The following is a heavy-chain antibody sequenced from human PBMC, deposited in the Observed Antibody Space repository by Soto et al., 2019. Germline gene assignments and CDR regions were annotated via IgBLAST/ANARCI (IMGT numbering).Heavy chain of an antibody. D-gene: IGHD3-16*01. V-gene: IGHV1-3*01. J-gene: IGHJ3*02. Sequence: XSVKVSCSASGCPLTSYAMHWVRQAPGQRLEWMGWINACNGNTKYSQKFQGRVTITRDTSASTAYMELSSLRSEDTAVYYCAGDIGGAWGSGGAFDICGQGTMVTVSS. CDR1: GCPLTSYA. CDR3: AGDIGGAWGSGGAFDI. CDR2: INACNGNT.